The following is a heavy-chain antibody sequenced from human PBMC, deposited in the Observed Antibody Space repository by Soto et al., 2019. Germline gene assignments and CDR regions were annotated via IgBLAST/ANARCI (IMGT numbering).Heavy chain of an antibody. CDR1: GFTFSSYA. CDR3: AKSVVVPAAISEYYFDY. J-gene: IGHJ4*02. D-gene: IGHD2-2*01. CDR2: ISGSGGST. Sequence: EVQLLESGGGLVQPGGSLRLSCAASGFTFSSYAMSWVRQAPGKGLERVSAISGSGGSTYYADSVKGRFTISRDNSKNTLYLQMNSLRAEATAVYYCAKSVVVPAAISEYYFDYWGQGTLVTVSS. V-gene: IGHV3-23*01.